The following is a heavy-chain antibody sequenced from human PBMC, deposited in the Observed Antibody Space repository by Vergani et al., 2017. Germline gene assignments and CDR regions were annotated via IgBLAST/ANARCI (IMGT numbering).Heavy chain of an antibody. Sequence: QVQLVESGGGVVQPGGSLRLSCIASGFTFRIYGMHWVRQAPGKGLEWVAFIRYDGTKRFYGDSVKGRFTISRDNSQTTVFLQMNSLRADDSAAYYCTKAGQYDSDNFHDSWGQGALVTVAS. D-gene: IGHD3-22*01. CDR1: GFTFRIYG. J-gene: IGHJ1*01. CDR2: IRYDGTKR. CDR3: TKAGQYDSDNFHDS. V-gene: IGHV3-30*02.